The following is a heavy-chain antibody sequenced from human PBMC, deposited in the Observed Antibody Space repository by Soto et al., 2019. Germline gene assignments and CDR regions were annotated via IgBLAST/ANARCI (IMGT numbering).Heavy chain of an antibody. J-gene: IGHJ4*02. CDR2: ISSSSSYT. Sequence: GGSLRLSCVDSGFTFSDYYMSWIRQAPGKGLEWVSYISSSSSYTNYADSVKGRFTISRDNAKNSLYLQMNSLRAEDTAVYYCARGRCRGGDGVCYASFDYWGQGTLVTVSS. CDR3: ARGRCRGGDGVCYASFDY. V-gene: IGHV3-11*06. CDR1: GFTFSDYY. D-gene: IGHD2-8*01.